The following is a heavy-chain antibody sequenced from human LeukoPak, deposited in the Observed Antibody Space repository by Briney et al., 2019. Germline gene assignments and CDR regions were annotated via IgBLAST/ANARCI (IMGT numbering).Heavy chain of an antibody. CDR1: GFTFSDQS. Sequence: GGSLRLSCAASGFTFSDQSMIWVRQAPGKGLEWVSSISANSLHIFYADSVKGRFTISRDNAKSSLYLQMNNLRVEDTAVYYCVGPDSQFDCWGQGTLVTVSS. D-gene: IGHD3-10*01. V-gene: IGHV3-21*01. CDR3: VGPDSQFDC. CDR2: ISANSLHI. J-gene: IGHJ4*02.